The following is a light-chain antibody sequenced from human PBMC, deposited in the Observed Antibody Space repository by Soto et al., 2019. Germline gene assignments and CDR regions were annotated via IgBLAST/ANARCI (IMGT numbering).Light chain of an antibody. J-gene: IGLJ2*01. CDR3: SSYTSSSTVV. V-gene: IGLV2-14*01. CDR1: SSDVGGYIY. Sequence: QSALTQSASVSGSPGQSITISCTGTSSDVGGYIYVSWYQQHPGKAPKLMIYEVSNRPSGVSNRFSGSKSGNTASLTISGLQAEDEADYYCSSYTSSSTVVFRGGTKVTVL. CDR2: EVS.